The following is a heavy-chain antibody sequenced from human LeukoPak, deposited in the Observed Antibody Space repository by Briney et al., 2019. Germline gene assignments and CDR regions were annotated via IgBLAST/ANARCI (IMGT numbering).Heavy chain of an antibody. Sequence: GGSLRLSCAASGFTVSSNYMSWVRQAPGKGLECVSIIYSGGSTYSADSVKGRFTISRDNSKNMLYLQMNSLRAEDTAVYYCVTPRPNWNYALDYWGQGTLVTVSS. V-gene: IGHV3-66*01. CDR1: GFTVSSNY. CDR2: IYSGGST. J-gene: IGHJ4*02. D-gene: IGHD1-7*01. CDR3: VTPRPNWNYALDY.